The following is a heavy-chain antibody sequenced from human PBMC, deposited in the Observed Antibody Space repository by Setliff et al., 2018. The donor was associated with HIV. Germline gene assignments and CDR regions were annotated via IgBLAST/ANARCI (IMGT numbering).Heavy chain of an antibody. CDR3: ARDPYDTSGYSNYYFDL. J-gene: IGHJ2*01. CDR2: IYYSGST. D-gene: IGHD3-22*01. V-gene: IGHV4-30-4*08. CDR1: GASISSGDYY. Sequence: LSLTCTVSGASISSGDYYWTWIRQPPGKGLEWIGYIYYSGSTYYNPSLKSRVTISVDTSKNQFSLKLNSVTAADTAVYYCARDPYDTSGYSNYYFDLLGRGTLVTVSS.